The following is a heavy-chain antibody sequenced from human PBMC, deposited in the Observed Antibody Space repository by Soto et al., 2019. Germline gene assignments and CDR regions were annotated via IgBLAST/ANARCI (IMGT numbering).Heavy chain of an antibody. D-gene: IGHD6-19*01. V-gene: IGHV3-30*18. CDR3: AKDLYSSGWYNYFAP. CDR2: ISYDGSST. CDR1: GLTFSTNG. J-gene: IGHJ5*02. Sequence: PGGSLRLSCVASGLTFSTNGMHWVRQAPGKGLEWVAMISYDGSSTNYADSVKGRFTISRDNSKNTLYLLMDSLRAEDTAVYFCAKDLYSSGWYNYFAPWGLGTPVTVSS.